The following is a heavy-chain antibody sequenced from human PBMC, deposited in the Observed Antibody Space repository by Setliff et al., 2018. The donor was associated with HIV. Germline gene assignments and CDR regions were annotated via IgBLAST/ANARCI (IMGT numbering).Heavy chain of an antibody. CDR2: ISYDGSNK. CDR3: AKEGEWQRSRGYMDV. Sequence: GGSLRLSCAASGFTFSSYGMHWVRQAPGKGLEWVAVISYDGSNKYYTDSVKGRFTISRDNSKNTLHLQMKSLRAEDTAVYYCAKEGEWQRSRGYMDVWGKGTTVTVSS. D-gene: IGHD5-12*01. CDR1: GFTFSSYG. V-gene: IGHV3-30*18. J-gene: IGHJ6*03.